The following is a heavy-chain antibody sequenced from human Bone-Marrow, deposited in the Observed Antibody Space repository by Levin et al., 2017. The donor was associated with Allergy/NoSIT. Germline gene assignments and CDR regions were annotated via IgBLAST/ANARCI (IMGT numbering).Heavy chain of an antibody. CDR1: GDSVSSTSVA. CDR2: TYYRSKWYN. J-gene: IGHJ4*02. CDR3: ARDGLTEFDY. Sequence: SQTLSLTCAISGDSVSSTSVAWNWIRQSPSRGLEWLGRTYYRSKWYNDYAVSVKSRITINSDASKNQFSLQLNSVTPEDTAVYYCARDGLTEFDYWGQGTLVTVSS. V-gene: IGHV6-1*01. D-gene: IGHD4/OR15-4a*01.